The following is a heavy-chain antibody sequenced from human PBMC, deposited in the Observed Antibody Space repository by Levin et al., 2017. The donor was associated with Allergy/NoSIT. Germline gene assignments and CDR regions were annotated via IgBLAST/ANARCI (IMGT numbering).Heavy chain of an antibody. J-gene: IGHJ6*03. CDR3: ARDLEGCSGYKPYCYMDV. Sequence: KPSETLSLTCSVSGDSISRGFYYWSWLRQPAGEGLEWIGRIYVTGSTTYSPSLKSRVTISLDRSKDQVPLKINSVTAADTAVYYCARDLEGCSGYKPYCYMDVCGKGTTVTVSS. V-gene: IGHV4-61*02. CDR2: IYVTGST. D-gene: IGHD5-12*01. CDR1: GDSISRGFYY.